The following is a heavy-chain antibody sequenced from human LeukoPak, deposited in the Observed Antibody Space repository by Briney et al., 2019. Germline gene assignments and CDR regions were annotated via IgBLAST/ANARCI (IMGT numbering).Heavy chain of an antibody. J-gene: IGHJ3*02. CDR3: ARAWGLDDSSGLDAFDI. CDR2: ISSSSSTI. D-gene: IGHD3-22*01. Sequence: GGSLRLSCAASGFTFSSYGMTWVRQAPGKGLEWVSYISSSSSTIYYADSVKGRFTISRDNAKNSLYLQMNSLRAEDTAVYYCARAWGLDDSSGLDAFDIWGQGTMVTVSS. CDR1: GFTFSSYG. V-gene: IGHV3-48*04.